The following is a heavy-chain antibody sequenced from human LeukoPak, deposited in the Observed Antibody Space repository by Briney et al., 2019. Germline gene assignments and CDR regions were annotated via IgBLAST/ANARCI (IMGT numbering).Heavy chain of an antibody. CDR3: ARDRGLVVAAYNFDY. V-gene: IGHV1-2*02. Sequence: ASVKVSCKASGYTFTCYYMHWVRQAPGQGLEWMGWINPNSGGTNYVQKFQGRVTMTRDTSISTAYMELSRLRSDDTAVYYCARDRGLVVAAYNFDYWGQGTLVTVSS. CDR1: GYTFTCYY. CDR2: INPNSGGT. J-gene: IGHJ4*02. D-gene: IGHD2-15*01.